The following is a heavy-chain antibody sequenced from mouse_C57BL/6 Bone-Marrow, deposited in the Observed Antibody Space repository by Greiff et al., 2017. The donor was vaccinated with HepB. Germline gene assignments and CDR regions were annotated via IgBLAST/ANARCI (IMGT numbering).Heavy chain of an antibody. CDR3: ARDGSYAMDY. D-gene: IGHD2-3*01. J-gene: IGHJ4*01. V-gene: IGHV1-63*01. Sequence: VKLMESGAELVRPGTSVKMSCKASGYTFTNYWIGWAKQRPGHGLEWIGDIYPGGGYTNYNEKFKGKATLTADKSSSTAYMQFSSLTSEDSAIYYCARDGSYAMDYWGQGTSVTVSS. CDR1: GYTFTNYW. CDR2: IYPGGGYT.